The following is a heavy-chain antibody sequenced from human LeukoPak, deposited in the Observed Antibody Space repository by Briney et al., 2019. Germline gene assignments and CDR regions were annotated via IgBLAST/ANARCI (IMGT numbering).Heavy chain of an antibody. CDR3: AREGTTRPLDY. CDR1: GGSFSGYY. D-gene: IGHD6-6*01. CDR2: INHSGST. J-gene: IGHJ4*02. V-gene: IGHV4-34*01. Sequence: SETLSLTCAVYGGSFSGYYWSWIRQPPGKGLEWIGEINHSGSTNYNPSLKSRVTISVDTPKNQFSLKLSSVTVADTAVYYCAREGTTRPLDYWGQGTLVTVSS.